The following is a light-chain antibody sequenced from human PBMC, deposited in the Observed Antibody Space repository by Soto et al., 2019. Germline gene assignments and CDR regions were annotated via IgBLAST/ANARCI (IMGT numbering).Light chain of an antibody. CDR2: GNS. V-gene: IGLV1-40*01. Sequence: QLVLTQPPSVSGAPGQRVTISCTGSSSNIVAGYDVHWYQQLPGTAPKLLIYGNSNRPSGVPDRFSGSKSGTSASLAITGLQAEDEADYYCQSYDSSLSGYVFGTGTKVTVL. J-gene: IGLJ1*01. CDR3: QSYDSSLSGYV. CDR1: SSNIVAGYD.